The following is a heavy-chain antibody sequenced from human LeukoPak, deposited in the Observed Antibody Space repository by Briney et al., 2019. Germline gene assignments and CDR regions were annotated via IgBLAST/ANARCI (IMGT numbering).Heavy chain of an antibody. J-gene: IGHJ4*02. V-gene: IGHV1-2*02. CDR2: INPNSGGT. Sequence: VASVKVSCKASGYTFTGYYMHWVRQAPGQGLEWMGWINPNSGGTNYAQKFQGRVTMTRDTSISTAYMELSRLRSDDTAMYYCASPGGGVAGHFDYWGQGTRVIVSS. D-gene: IGHD6-19*01. CDR1: GYTFTGYY. CDR3: ASPGGGVAGHFDY.